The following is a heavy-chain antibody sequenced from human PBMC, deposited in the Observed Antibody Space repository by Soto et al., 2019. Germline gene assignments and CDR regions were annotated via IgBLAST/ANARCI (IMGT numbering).Heavy chain of an antibody. CDR1: GGSISSYY. D-gene: IGHD6-13*01. J-gene: IGHJ6*02. CDR2: IYYSGST. V-gene: IGHV4-59*01. Sequence: PSETLSLTCTVSGGSISSYYWSWIRQPPGKGLEWIGYIYYSGSTNYNPSLKSRVTISVDTSKNQFSLKLSSVTAADTAVYYCAREMYSSSWYGLDVWGQGTTVTVS. CDR3: AREMYSSSWYGLDV.